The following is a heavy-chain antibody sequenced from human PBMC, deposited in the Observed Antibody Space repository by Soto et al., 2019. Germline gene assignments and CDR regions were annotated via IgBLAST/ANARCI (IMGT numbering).Heavy chain of an antibody. CDR3: AHSLAEWELLPLDY. J-gene: IGHJ4*02. Sequence: QITLKASGPTLVKPTQTLTLTCTFSGFSRSTSGVGVGWLRQPPGQALEWLALIYWDEDKRYSSSLKSRLTITKDTSKNQVGLTMNNIDPVDTATYDCAHSLAEWELLPLDYWGQGTIVPVSS. D-gene: IGHD1-26*01. CDR2: IYWDEDK. CDR1: GFSRSTSGVG. V-gene: IGHV2-5*02.